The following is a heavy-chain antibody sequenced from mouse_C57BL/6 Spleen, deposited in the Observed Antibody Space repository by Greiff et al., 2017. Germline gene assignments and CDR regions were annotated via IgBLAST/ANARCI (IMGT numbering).Heavy chain of an antibody. CDR1: GFTFSDFG. D-gene: IGHD2-4*01. CDR2: ISSGSSII. V-gene: IGHV5-17*01. CDR3: ARRGYYDYVNAMDY. Sequence: EVKLVESGGGLVKPGGSLKLSCAASGFTFSDFGMPWVRQAPEQGLEWVAYISSGSSIIYYADTVKGRFTISRDNAKNTLFLQMTSLRSEDTAMYYCARRGYYDYVNAMDYWGQGTSVTVSS. J-gene: IGHJ4*01.